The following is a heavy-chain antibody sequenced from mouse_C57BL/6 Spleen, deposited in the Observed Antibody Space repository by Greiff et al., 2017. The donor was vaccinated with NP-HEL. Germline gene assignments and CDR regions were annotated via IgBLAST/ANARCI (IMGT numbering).Heavy chain of an antibody. CDR3: ARLLRGYAMDY. V-gene: IGHV1-82*01. D-gene: IGHD1-1*01. J-gene: IGHJ4*01. CDR1: GYAFSSSW. Sequence: VQLQQSGPELVKPGASVKISCKASGYAFSSSWMNWVKQRPGKGLEWIGRIYPGDGDTNYNGKFTGKATLTADKSSSTAYMQLSSLTSEDSAVYFCARLLRGYAMDYWGQGTSVTVSS. CDR2: IYPGDGDT.